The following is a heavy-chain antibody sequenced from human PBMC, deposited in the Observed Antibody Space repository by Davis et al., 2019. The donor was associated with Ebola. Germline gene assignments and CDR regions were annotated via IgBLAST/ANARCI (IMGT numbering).Heavy chain of an antibody. J-gene: IGHJ4*02. D-gene: IGHD2-2*01. CDR3: AKEKYQLFHPGWVY. CDR1: GFTFDDYA. CDR2: ISWNSGSI. V-gene: IGHV3-9*01. Sequence: SLKISCAASGFTFDDYAMHWVRQAPGKGLEWVSGISWNSGSIGYADSVKGRFTISRDNAKNSLYLQMNSLRAEDTAVYYCAKEKYQLFHPGWVYWGQGTLVTVSS.